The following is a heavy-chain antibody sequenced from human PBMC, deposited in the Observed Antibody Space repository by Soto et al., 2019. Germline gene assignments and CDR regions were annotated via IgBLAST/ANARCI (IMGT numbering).Heavy chain of an antibody. CDR3: ARGSQLERDALDI. V-gene: IGHV4-31*03. J-gene: IGHJ3*02. CDR2: IYYTGHT. D-gene: IGHD1-1*01. Sequence: QVQLQESGPGLVKPSQTLSLTCSVSGVSINSGGYYWSWIRHHPGKGLEGIGYIYYTGHTFYNASLKSRVAMSVDTSKNQFSLKLSSVTAADTAVYYCARGSQLERDALDIWGQGTMVTVSS. CDR1: GVSINSGGYY.